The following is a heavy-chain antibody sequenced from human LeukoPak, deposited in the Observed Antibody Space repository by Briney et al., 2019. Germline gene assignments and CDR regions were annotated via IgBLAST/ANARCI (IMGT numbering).Heavy chain of an antibody. CDR3: AREVGATRGLDP. CDR1: GFTVSSNY. CDR2: IYSGGST. V-gene: IGHV3-53*01. Sequence: GGSLRLSCAASGFTVSSNYMSWVRQAPGKGLEWVSIIYSGGSTYYADSVKGRFTISRDTSKDTLYLQMNSLRAEDTAVYYCAREVGATRGLDPWGQGTLVTVSS. D-gene: IGHD1-26*01. J-gene: IGHJ5*02.